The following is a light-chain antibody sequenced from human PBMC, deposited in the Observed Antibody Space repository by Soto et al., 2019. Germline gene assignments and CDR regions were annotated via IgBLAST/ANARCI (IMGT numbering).Light chain of an antibody. CDR1: QGISSS. CDR2: AAS. Sequence: IQLTQSPSSLSASVGDRVTITCRASQGISSSLAWYQQNPGKAPKLLIYAASTLQSGVPSRFSGSGSGIDFTLTISSLQPEDFATYYCQQLNTYPRTLGQVTEVDI. J-gene: IGKJ1*01. V-gene: IGKV1-9*01. CDR3: QQLNTYPRT.